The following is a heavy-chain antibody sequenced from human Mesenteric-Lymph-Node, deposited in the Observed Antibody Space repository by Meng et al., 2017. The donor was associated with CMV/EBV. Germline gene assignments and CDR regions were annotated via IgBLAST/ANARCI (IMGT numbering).Heavy chain of an antibody. CDR1: AYTFTSFD. V-gene: IGHV1-8*02. CDR2: LNPNSGNT. D-gene: IGHD6-19*01. CDR3: ARGPSYSSGFPDC. Sequence: QEQLVQSGAEVKKPGASVKVSCKASAYTFTSFDFNWVRQATGQGPEWMGWLNPNSGNTGYAQKFQGRVTLTRDTSISTAYMELSSLRSEDTAVYYCARGPSYSSGFPDCWGQGTLVTVSS. J-gene: IGHJ4*02.